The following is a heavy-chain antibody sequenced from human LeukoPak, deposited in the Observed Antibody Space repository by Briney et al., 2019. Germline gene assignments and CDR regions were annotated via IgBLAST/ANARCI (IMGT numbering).Heavy chain of an antibody. CDR3: ARDPSRITMIVVPRWAFDI. V-gene: IGHV4-39*07. CDR1: GGSISSSSYY. J-gene: IGHJ3*02. CDR2: IYYSGST. Sequence: KPSETLSPTCTVSGGSISSSSYYWGWIRQPPGKGLEGIGSIYYSGSTYYNPSLKSRVTISVDTSKNQFSLKLSSVTAADTAVYYCARDPSRITMIVVPRWAFDIWAKGQWSPSLQ. D-gene: IGHD3-22*01.